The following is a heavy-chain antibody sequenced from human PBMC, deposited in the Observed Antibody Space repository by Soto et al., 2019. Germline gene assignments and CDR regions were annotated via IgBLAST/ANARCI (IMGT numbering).Heavy chain of an antibody. CDR1: GYTFTSYA. CDR2: INAGNGNT. CDR3: ARGGYDFWSGYYDERMDY. J-gene: IGHJ4*02. Sequence: QVQLVQSGAEVKKPGASVKVSCKASGYTFTSYAMHWVRQAPGQRLEWMGWINAGNGNTKYSQKFPGRVTITRDTSASTAYMELSSLRSEDTAVYYCARGGYDFWSGYYDERMDYWGQGTLVTVSS. D-gene: IGHD3-3*01. V-gene: IGHV1-3*01.